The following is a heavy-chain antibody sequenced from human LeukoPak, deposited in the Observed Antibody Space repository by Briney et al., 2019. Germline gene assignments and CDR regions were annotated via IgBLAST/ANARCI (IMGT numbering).Heavy chain of an antibody. CDR1: GESISGFY. V-gene: IGHV4-4*07. J-gene: IGHJ4*02. Sequence: SETLSLTCTVSGESISGFYWNWIRQPPGKGLEWIGRIYTSGSTNYNPSLKSRVTMSVDTSKNQFSLKLSSVTAADTAVYYCARDDTAPRALGIHYWGQGTLVTVSS. CDR2: IYTSGST. D-gene: IGHD7-27*01. CDR3: ARDDTAPRALGIHY.